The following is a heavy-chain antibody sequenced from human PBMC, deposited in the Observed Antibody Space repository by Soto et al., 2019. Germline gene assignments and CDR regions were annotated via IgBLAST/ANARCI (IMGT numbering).Heavy chain of an antibody. Sequence: DVQLVESGGGLVKPGGSLRLSCAASGFIFSSHNMNWVRQAPGKGLEWVSSITGSSSYIFYADSVKGRFTISRDNAKNPVYLQMNSLRAEDPGVYYCARLVASETGYGMDVWGQGTTVTVSS. CDR2: ITGSSSYI. J-gene: IGHJ6*02. V-gene: IGHV3-21*06. CDR1: GFIFSSHN. D-gene: IGHD3-9*01. CDR3: ARLVASETGYGMDV.